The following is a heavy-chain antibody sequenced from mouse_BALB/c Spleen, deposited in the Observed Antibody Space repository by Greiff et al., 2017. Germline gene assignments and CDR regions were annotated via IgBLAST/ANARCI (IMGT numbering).Heavy chain of an antibody. CDR1: GFTFSSYG. V-gene: IGHV5-6*02. CDR3: ARELVFDY. Sequence: DVKLVESGGDLVKPGGSLKLSCAASGFTFSSYGMSWVRQTPDKRLEWVATISSGGSYTYYPDSVKGRFTISRDNGKNTLYLQMSSLKSEDTAMYYCARELVFDYWGQGTTLTVSS. CDR2: ISSGGSYT. J-gene: IGHJ2*01. D-gene: IGHD4-1*01.